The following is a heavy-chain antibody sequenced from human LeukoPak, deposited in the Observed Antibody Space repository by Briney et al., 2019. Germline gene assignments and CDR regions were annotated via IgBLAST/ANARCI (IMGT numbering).Heavy chain of an antibody. D-gene: IGHD3-3*01. CDR1: GFTFNNYA. Sequence: PGGSLRLSCAASGFTFNNYAMSWVRQAPGKGLEWVSAISGSGGSTYYADSVKGRFTISRDNSKNTLYLQMNSLRAEDTAVYYCAKDLKRFLEWPDYWGQGTLVTVSS. J-gene: IGHJ4*02. V-gene: IGHV3-23*01. CDR3: AKDLKRFLEWPDY. CDR2: ISGSGGST.